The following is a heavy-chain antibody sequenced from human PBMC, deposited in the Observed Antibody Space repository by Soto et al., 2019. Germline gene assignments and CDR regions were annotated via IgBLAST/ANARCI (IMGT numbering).Heavy chain of an antibody. D-gene: IGHD6-13*01. Sequence: QVQLQQWGAGLLKPSETLSLTCAVYGGSFSGYYWSWIRQPPGKGLEWIGEINHSGSTNYNPSLMGRVARSVDTSKNQFSLKLSSVTAADTAVYYCARGVGSRYSSSWAYDYWGQGTLVTVSS. CDR3: ARGVGSRYSSSWAYDY. CDR2: INHSGST. V-gene: IGHV4-34*01. J-gene: IGHJ4*02. CDR1: GGSFSGYY.